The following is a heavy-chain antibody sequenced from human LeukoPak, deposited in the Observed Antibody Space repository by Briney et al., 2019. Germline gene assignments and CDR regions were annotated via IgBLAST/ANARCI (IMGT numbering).Heavy chain of an antibody. CDR1: GGTFSSYA. CDR3: ATGYCSSTSCYVDAFDI. Sequence: ASVKVSCKASGGTFSSYAISWVRQAPGQGLERMGGIIPIFGTANYAQKFQGGVTITADESTSTAYMELSSLRSEDTAVYYCATGYCSSTSCYVDAFDIWGQGTMVTVSS. V-gene: IGHV1-69*13. D-gene: IGHD2-2*01. J-gene: IGHJ3*02. CDR2: IIPIFGTA.